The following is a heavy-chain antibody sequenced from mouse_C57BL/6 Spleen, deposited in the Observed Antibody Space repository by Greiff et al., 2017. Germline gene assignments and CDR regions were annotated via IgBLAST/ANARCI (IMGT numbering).Heavy chain of an antibody. CDR1: GYTFTSYT. V-gene: IGHV1-4*01. CDR2: INPSSGYT. Sequence: VQLQESGAELARPGASVKMSCKASGYTFTSYTMHWVKQRPGKGLEWIGYINPSSGYTKYNQKFKDKATLTGDKSSSTVYMQLSSLTSEDSAVYYCSRRESNYPFAYWGQGTLVTVSA. CDR3: SRRESNYPFAY. D-gene: IGHD2-5*01. J-gene: IGHJ3*01.